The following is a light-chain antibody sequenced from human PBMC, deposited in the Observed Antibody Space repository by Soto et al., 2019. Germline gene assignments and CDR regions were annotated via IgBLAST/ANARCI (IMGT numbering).Light chain of an antibody. Sequence: EIAMTQSPATLSVSPGERATLPCRASQSVNIKLAWYQQKPGQAPTLLLYGTSTRATGVAARFSGSGSGTEFTLTISNLQSEDFAVYYCQQYNDWPPLTFGGGTKVGI. CDR2: GTS. CDR3: QQYNDWPPLT. V-gene: IGKV3-15*01. CDR1: QSVNIK. J-gene: IGKJ4*01.